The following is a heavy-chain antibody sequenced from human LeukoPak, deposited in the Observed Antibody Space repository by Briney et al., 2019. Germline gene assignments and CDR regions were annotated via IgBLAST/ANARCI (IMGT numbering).Heavy chain of an antibody. CDR1: GYSFTSYW. CDR3: ARQGGGFWSQANEAFDI. CDR2: IFPGDSDT. D-gene: IGHD3-3*01. Sequence: GESLKISCKGSGYSFTSYWIGWVRQMPGKGLEWMGIIFPGDSDTTYSPSFQGQVTISADKSITTAYLQWSSLKAADTAMYYCARQGGGFWSQANEAFDIWGQGTMVTVSS. V-gene: IGHV5-51*01. J-gene: IGHJ3*02.